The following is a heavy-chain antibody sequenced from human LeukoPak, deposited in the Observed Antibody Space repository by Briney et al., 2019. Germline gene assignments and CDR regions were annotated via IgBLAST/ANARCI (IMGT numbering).Heavy chain of an antibody. CDR2: INHSGST. D-gene: IGHD3-22*01. CDR3: AGGRGGYYYVPLYYFDY. CDR1: GGSFSGYY. J-gene: IGHJ4*02. V-gene: IGHV4-34*01. Sequence: SETLSLTCAVYGGSFSGYYWSWIRQPPGKGLEWIGEINHSGSTNYNPSLKSRVTISVDTSKNQFSLKLSSVTAADTAVYYCAGGRGGYYYVPLYYFDYWGQGTLVTVSS.